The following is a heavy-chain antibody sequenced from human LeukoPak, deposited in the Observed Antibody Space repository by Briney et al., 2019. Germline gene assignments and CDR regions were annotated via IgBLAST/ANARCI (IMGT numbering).Heavy chain of an antibody. CDR3: AKDARLAPFDY. V-gene: IGHV3-66*01. CDR1: GFTVSNNY. D-gene: IGHD6-6*01. Sequence: PGGSLRLSCAASGFTVSNNYMTWVRQPPGKGLEWVSVMYSVGSTYYADSVKGRFTISRDNSKNTLYLLMNSLRAEDTAVYYCAKDARLAPFDYWGQGTLVTVSS. CDR2: MYSVGST. J-gene: IGHJ4*02.